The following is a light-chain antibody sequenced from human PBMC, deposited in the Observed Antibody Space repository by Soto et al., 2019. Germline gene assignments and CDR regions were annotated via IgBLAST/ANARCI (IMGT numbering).Light chain of an antibody. CDR3: QQYGSSRWT. V-gene: IGKV3-20*01. CDR1: QSVSSSY. J-gene: IGKJ1*01. Sequence: ESVLTQSPVTLSLSPGERATLSCRASQSVSSSYLAWYQQKPGQAPRLLIYGASSRATGIPDRFSGSGSGTDFTLTISRLEPEDFAVYYCQQYGSSRWTFGQGTKV. CDR2: GAS.